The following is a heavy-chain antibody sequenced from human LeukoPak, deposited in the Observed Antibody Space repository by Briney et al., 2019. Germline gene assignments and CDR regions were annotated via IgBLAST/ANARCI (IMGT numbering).Heavy chain of an antibody. D-gene: IGHD4-11*01. Sequence: SVKVSCKASGGTFSSYAISWVRQAPGQGLEWMGRIIPIFGTANYAQKFQGRVTITTDESTSTAYMELSSLRSEDTAVYYCARDRDDYSNYVVSEYWGQGTLVTVSS. J-gene: IGHJ4*02. CDR1: GGTFSSYA. CDR3: ARDRDDYSNYVVSEY. CDR2: IIPIFGTA. V-gene: IGHV1-69*05.